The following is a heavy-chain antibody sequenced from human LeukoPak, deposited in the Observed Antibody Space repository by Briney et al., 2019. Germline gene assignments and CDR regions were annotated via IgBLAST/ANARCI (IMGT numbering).Heavy chain of an antibody. D-gene: IGHD4-23*01. CDR3: AREVADYGGYYYYHYMDV. CDR2: IYTSGNN. V-gene: IGHV4-4*07. CDR1: GGSISSYY. Sequence: SETLSLTCTVSGGSISSYYWSWIRQPAGKGLEWIGRIYTSGNNNYNPSLKSRVTMSVDTSKNQFSLKLSSVTAADTAMYYCAREVADYGGYYYYHYMDVWGKGTTVTISS. J-gene: IGHJ6*03.